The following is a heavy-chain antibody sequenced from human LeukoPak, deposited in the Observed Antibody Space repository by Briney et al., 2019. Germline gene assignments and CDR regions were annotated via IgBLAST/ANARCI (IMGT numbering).Heavy chain of an antibody. CDR3: AKQTITMVRGVVGEGLDY. Sequence: GGSLRLSCAASGFTFSSYGMHWVRQAPGKGLEWVAVIWYDGSNKYYADSVKGRFTISRDNSKNTLYLQMNSPRAEDTAVYYCAKQTITMVRGVVGEGLDYWGQGTLVTVSS. D-gene: IGHD3-10*01. V-gene: IGHV3-33*06. CDR1: GFTFSSYG. CDR2: IWYDGSNK. J-gene: IGHJ4*02.